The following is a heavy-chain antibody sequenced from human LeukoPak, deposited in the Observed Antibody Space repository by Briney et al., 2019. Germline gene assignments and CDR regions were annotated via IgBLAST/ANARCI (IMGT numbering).Heavy chain of an antibody. V-gene: IGHV3-7*01. CDR2: INQDGSET. D-gene: IGHD2-15*01. J-gene: IGHJ4*02. CDR3: ARPELPGWSVLSDF. Sequence: GGSLRLSCAASGFTFRKYWMSWVRQAPGKGLEWVANINQDGSETYYADSVKGRFTMSRDNGKNSLDLQMNSLRAEDTAVYYCARPELPGWSVLSDFWGQETLVTVSS. CDR1: GFTFRKYW.